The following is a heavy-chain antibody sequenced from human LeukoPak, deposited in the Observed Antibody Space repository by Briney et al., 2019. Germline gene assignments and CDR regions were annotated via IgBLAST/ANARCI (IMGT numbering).Heavy chain of an antibody. CDR3: AKDRCSNGVGCYYYYMDV. V-gene: IGHV3-30*02. J-gene: IGHJ6*03. Sequence: PGGSLRLSCAASGFTVSSNYMSWVRQAPGKGLEWVAYIQYDGSNEQYADSVKGRFSISRDSSKNILYLQMDSLRAEDTAVYYCAKDRCSNGVGCYYYYMDVWGKGTTVTISS. D-gene: IGHD2-8*01. CDR2: IQYDGSNE. CDR1: GFTVSSNY.